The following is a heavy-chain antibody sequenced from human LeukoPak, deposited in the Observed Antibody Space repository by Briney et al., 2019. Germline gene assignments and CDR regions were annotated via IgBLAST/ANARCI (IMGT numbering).Heavy chain of an antibody. Sequence: ASVKVSCKASGYTFTSYDINWVRQAPGQGLEWMGGIIPIFGTANYAQKFQGRVTITADESTSTAYMELSSLRSEDTAVYYCARDGLNIAVAGIGGWFDPWGQGTLVTVSS. D-gene: IGHD6-19*01. V-gene: IGHV1-69*13. CDR3: ARDGLNIAVAGIGGWFDP. CDR1: GYTFTSYD. J-gene: IGHJ5*02. CDR2: IIPIFGTA.